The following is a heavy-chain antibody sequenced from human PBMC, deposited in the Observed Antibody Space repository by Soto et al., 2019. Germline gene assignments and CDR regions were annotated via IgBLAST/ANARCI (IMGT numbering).Heavy chain of an antibody. CDR3: ARDRRQYYDFWSGYHPDNWFDP. CDR1: GYTFTGYY. V-gene: IGHV1-2*04. D-gene: IGHD3-3*01. Sequence: ASVKVSCKASGYTFTGYYMHWVRQAPGQGLEWMGWINPNSGGTNYAQKFQGWVTMTRDTSISTAYMELSRLRSDDTAVYYCARDRRQYYDFWSGYHPDNWFDPWGQGTLVT. CDR2: INPNSGGT. J-gene: IGHJ5*02.